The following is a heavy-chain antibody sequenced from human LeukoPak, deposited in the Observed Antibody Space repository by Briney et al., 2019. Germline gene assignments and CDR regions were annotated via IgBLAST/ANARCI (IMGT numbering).Heavy chain of an antibody. CDR1: GGSISSYY. CDR3: ARNAYNYYGSGSYIDY. CDR2: IYYSGST. D-gene: IGHD3-10*01. V-gene: IGHV4-59*01. J-gene: IGHJ4*02. Sequence: KPSETLSLTCTVSGGSISSYYWSWIRQPPGKGLVWIGYIYYSGSTNYNPSLKSRVTISVDTSKNQFSLKLSSVTAADTAVYYCARNAYNYYGSGSYIDYWGQGTLVTVSS.